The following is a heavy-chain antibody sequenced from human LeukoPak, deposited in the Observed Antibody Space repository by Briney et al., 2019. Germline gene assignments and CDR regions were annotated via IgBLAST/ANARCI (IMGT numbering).Heavy chain of an antibody. CDR3: ARARRGEDFDY. CDR1: GFTVSSNY. CDR2: IYSGGST. D-gene: IGHD3-10*01. J-gene: IGHJ4*02. V-gene: IGHV3-66*01. Sequence: PGGSLRLSCAASGFTVSSNYMTWVRQAPGKGLEWVSVIYSGGSTYYADSVKGRFTISRDNSKNTLYLQMNSLRAEDTAVYYCARARRGEDFDYWGQGTLVNGSS.